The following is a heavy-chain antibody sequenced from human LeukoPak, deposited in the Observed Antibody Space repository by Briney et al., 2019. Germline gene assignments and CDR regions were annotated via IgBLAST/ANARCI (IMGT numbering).Heavy chain of an antibody. V-gene: IGHV4-59*01. CDR1: GGSISSYY. D-gene: IGHD5-12*01. CDR3: ARWSKSYSGYDYDYYYGMDV. J-gene: IGHJ6*02. Sequence: PSETLSLTCTVSGGSISSYYWSWIRQPPGKGLEWIGYIYYGGSTNYNPSLKSRVTISVDTSKNQFSLKLSSVTAADTAVYYCARWSKSYSGYDYDYYYGMDVWGQGTTVTVSS. CDR2: IYYGGST.